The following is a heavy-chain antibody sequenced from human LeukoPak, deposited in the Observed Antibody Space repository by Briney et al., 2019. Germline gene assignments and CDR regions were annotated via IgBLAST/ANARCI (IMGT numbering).Heavy chain of an antibody. V-gene: IGHV4-39*07. J-gene: IGHJ4*02. CDR3: AAEWLRLVAFDY. CDR1: SGSISRNSDY. CDR2: INHSGST. Sequence: SETLSLTCTVSSGSISRNSDYWGWIRQPPGKGLEWIGEINHSGSTNYNPSLKSRVTTSVDTSKNQFSLKLSSVTAADTAVYYCAAEWLRLVAFDYWGQGTLVTVSS. D-gene: IGHD5-12*01.